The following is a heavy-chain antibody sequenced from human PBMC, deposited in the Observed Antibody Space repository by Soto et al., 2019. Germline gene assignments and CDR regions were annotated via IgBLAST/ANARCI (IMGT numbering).Heavy chain of an antibody. J-gene: IGHJ4*03. CDR1: GFTFSSYA. CDR3: SRVFQRQRGEPRACDF. CDR2: ISGSGGST. V-gene: IGHV3-23*01. Sequence: GGSLRLSCAASGFTFSSYAMSWVRQAPGKGLEWVSDISGSGGSTYYADSVKGRFTISRDNSKNTLYLQMNSLRAEDTAVYYCSRVFQRQRGEPRACDFWGPGILGSVS. D-gene: IGHD6-25*01.